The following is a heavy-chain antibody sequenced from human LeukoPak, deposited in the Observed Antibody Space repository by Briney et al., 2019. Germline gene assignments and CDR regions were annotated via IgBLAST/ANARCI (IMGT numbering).Heavy chain of an antibody. Sequence: KPSESLSLTWTVSGGFIGRGGYYWGWLREPPGKGLEWIAYMYYSGSTYYNPSLKSRVTMSADTSKNQLSLKLSSVPAADTAVYYCARPYYYDSRIDPWGQGILVTVSS. CDR3: ARPYYYDSRIDP. CDR2: MYYSGST. D-gene: IGHD3-22*01. J-gene: IGHJ5*02. CDR1: GGFIGRGGYY. V-gene: IGHV4-30-4*01.